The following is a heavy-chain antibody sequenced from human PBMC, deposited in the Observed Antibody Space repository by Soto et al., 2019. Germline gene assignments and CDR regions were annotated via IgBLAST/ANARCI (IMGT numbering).Heavy chain of an antibody. CDR3: ARQWSPYGSGWTPPGGFDP. D-gene: IGHD6-19*01. CDR2: IYPGDSDT. Sequence: PGESLKISCKGSGYSFTSYWIGWVRQMPGKGLEWMGIIYPGDSDTRYSPSFQGQVTISADKSISTAYLQWSSLKASDTAMYYCARQWSPYGSGWTPPGGFDPWGQGTLVTVSS. V-gene: IGHV5-51*01. J-gene: IGHJ5*02. CDR1: GYSFTSYW.